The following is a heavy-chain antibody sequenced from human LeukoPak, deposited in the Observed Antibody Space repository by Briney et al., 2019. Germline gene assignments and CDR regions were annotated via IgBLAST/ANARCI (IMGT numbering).Heavy chain of an antibody. CDR1: GFTFSSYT. CDR2: ISSSSSTI. CDR3: ARGYYYGSGSIYFDY. V-gene: IGHV3-48*01. D-gene: IGHD3-10*01. J-gene: IGHJ4*02. Sequence: GGSPRLSCAASGFTFSSYTMNWVRQAPGKGLEWVSYISSSSSTIYYADSVKGRFTISRDNAKNSLYLQMNSLRAEDTAVYYCARGYYYGSGSIYFDYWGQGTLVTVSS.